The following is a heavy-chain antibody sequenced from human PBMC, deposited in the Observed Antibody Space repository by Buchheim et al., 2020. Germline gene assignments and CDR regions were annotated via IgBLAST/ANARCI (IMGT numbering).Heavy chain of an antibody. V-gene: IGHV4-59*01. CDR3: ASLRGYHLGWFDP. Sequence: QVQLQESGPGLVKPSETLSLTCTVSGGSISSYYWSWIRQPPGKGLEWIGYIYYSGSTNYNPSLKSRVTISVDTSKNQFSLKLSSVTAADTAVYYCASLRGYHLGWFDPWGQGTL. J-gene: IGHJ5*02. CDR1: GGSISSYY. D-gene: IGHD3-16*02. CDR2: IYYSGST.